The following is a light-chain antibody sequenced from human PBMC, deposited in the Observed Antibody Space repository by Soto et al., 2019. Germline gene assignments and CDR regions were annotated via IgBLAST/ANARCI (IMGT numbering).Light chain of an antibody. Sequence: IQMTQSPSSLSASLGDRVTITCRASQSISSYLNWYQQKPGKAPKLLIYAASSLQSGVPSRFSGSGSGTDFTLTISSLQPEDFAIYYCKQSYSTQWTFGQGTKVDIK. J-gene: IGKJ1*01. V-gene: IGKV1-39*01. CDR3: KQSYSTQWT. CDR1: QSISSY. CDR2: AAS.